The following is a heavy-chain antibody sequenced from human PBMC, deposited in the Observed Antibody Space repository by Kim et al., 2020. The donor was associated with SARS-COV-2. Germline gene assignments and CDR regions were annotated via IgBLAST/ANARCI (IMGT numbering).Heavy chain of an antibody. V-gene: IGHV3-7*03. Sequence: YYAESVKGRFTMSRDNAKNSLYLEMNSLRAEDTAIYYCASLDSAQVPGVFWGQGTLVTVSS. D-gene: IGHD3-10*01. CDR3: ASLDSAQVPGVF. J-gene: IGHJ4*02.